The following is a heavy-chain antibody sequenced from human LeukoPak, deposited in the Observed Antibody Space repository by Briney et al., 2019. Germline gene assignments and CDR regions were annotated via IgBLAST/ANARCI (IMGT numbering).Heavy chain of an antibody. CDR3: AREGGYFDFDY. J-gene: IGHJ4*02. Sequence: ASVKVSCKASGGTFSSYAISWVRQAPGQGLERMGRIIPIFGTANYAQKFQGRVTITTDESTSTAYMELSSLRSEDTAVYYCAREGGYFDFDYWGQGTLVTVSS. V-gene: IGHV1-69*05. CDR2: IIPIFGTA. D-gene: IGHD3-22*01. CDR1: GGTFSSYA.